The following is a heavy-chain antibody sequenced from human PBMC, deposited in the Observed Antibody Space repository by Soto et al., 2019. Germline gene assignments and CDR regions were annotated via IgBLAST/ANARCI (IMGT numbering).Heavy chain of an antibody. CDR2: IYYSGST. Sequence: SDTLSLTCTVSGFSIISGVYYLSWIRQHPGKGLEWIGYIYYSGSTYYNPSLKSRVTISVDTSKNQFSLKLSSVTAADTAVYYCARETVLWSGYYPRWFDPWGQGTLVTVSS. CDR1: GFSIISGVYY. J-gene: IGHJ5*02. CDR3: ARETVLWSGYYPRWFDP. D-gene: IGHD3-3*01. V-gene: IGHV4-31*03.